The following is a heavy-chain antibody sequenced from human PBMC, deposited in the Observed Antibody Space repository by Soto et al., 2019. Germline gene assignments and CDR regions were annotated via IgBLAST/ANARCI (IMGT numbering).Heavy chain of an antibody. J-gene: IGHJ4*02. CDR2: IIPIFATA. D-gene: IGHD6-13*01. CDR3: ARGGVYSSSWADTFDY. CDR1: GGSFNNHA. Sequence: QVQLVQSGAEVKKPGSSVKVSCKASGGSFNNHAISWVRQAPGQGLEWMGGIIPIFATANYAQKFQGRLTITEDESTSTAYMELGSLRSEDTAVYYCARGGVYSSSWADTFDYWGQGTLVTVSS. V-gene: IGHV1-69*12.